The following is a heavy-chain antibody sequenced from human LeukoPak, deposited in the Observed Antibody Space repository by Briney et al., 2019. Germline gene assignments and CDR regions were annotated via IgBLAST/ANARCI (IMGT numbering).Heavy chain of an antibody. V-gene: IGHV3-9*01. J-gene: IGHJ4*02. Sequence: GGSLRLSCAASGFTFDDYAMHWVRQALGKGLEWVSGISRNSGSIGYADSVKGRFTISRDNAKNSLYLQMNSLRAEDTALYYCAKAEMATKNYFDYWGQGTLVTVSS. CDR3: AKAEMATKNYFDY. CDR2: ISRNSGSI. CDR1: GFTFDDYA. D-gene: IGHD5-24*01.